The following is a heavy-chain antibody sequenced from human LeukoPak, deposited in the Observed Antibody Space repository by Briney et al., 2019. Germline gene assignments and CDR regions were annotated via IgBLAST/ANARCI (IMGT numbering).Heavy chain of an antibody. CDR3: AKASWVSTADAVL. CDR2: IFYDGSNK. J-gene: IGHJ4*02. CDR1: GFTFGGYG. D-gene: IGHD3-16*01. V-gene: IGHV3-33*03. Sequence: PGGSLRLSCAGSGFTFGGYGMHWFRQTPGKGLEWVAVIFYDGSNKYYADSVKGRFTLSRDESRNTVYLHLNELRVEDTAVYYCAKASWVSTADAVLWGQGTVVTVSS.